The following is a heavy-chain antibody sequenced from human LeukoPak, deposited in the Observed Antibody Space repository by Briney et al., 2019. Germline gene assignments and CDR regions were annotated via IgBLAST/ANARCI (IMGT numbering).Heavy chain of an antibody. J-gene: IGHJ4*02. V-gene: IGHV3-66*01. CDR2: IYGGGST. CDR1: GFTVSSNY. CDR3: ARVRSVLRYFDWLPDYFDY. D-gene: IGHD3-9*01. Sequence: GGSLRLSCAASGFTVSSNYMSWVHQAPGKGLEWVSVIYGGGSTYYAASVKGRFTISRDNSRNTLYLQMNSLRAEDTAVYYCARVRSVLRYFDWLPDYFDYWGQGTLVTVSS.